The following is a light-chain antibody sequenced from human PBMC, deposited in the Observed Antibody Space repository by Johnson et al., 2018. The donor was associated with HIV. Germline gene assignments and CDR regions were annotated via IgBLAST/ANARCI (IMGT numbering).Light chain of an antibody. CDR1: ISNIGSNT. V-gene: IGLV1-44*01. CDR3: GTWDTSLSAGGF. J-gene: IGLJ1*01. CDR2: SNS. Sequence: QSVLTQPPSASGTPGQRVTIYCSGSISNIGSNTVNWYQHLPGTAPKLLIYSNSQRPSGVPDRFSGSKSDTSASLAISGLQSQDEADYYCGTWDTSLSAGGFFGTGTKVTVL.